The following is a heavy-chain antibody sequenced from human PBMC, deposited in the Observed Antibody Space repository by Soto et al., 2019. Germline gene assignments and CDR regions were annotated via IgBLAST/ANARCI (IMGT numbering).Heavy chain of an antibody. CDR3: ARGDYYGSGSELGY. CDR2: IWYDGSNK. CDR1: GFTFSSYG. V-gene: IGHV3-33*01. J-gene: IGHJ4*02. Sequence: QVQLVESGGGVVQPGRSLRLSCAASGFTFSSYGMHWVRQAPGKGLEWVAVIWYDGSNKYYADSVKGRFTISRDNSKNTLYLQMNSLRAEDTAVYYCARGDYYGSGSELGYWGQGNLGTVSS. D-gene: IGHD3-10*01.